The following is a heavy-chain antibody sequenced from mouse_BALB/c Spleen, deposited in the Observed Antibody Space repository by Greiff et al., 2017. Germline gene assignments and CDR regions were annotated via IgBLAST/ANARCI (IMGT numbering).Heavy chain of an antibody. J-gene: IGHJ4*01. CDR3: ARGGGNYAMDY. CDR1: GFTFSDYY. Sequence: EVMLVESGGGLVKPGGSLKLSCAASGFTFSDYYMYWVRQTPEKRLEWVATISDGGSYTYYPDSVKGRFTISRDNAKNNLYLQMSSLKSEDTAMYYCARGGGNYAMDYWGQGTSVTVSS. V-gene: IGHV5-4*02. CDR2: ISDGGSYT.